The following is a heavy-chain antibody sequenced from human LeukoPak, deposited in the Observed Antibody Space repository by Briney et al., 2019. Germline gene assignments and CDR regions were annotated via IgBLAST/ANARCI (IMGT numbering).Heavy chain of an antibody. D-gene: IGHD2-15*01. V-gene: IGHV3-21*01. CDR3: ARGGYCSGGSCKYYFDY. Sequence: PGGSLRLSCAASGFTFSSYSMSWVRQAPGKGLEWVSSISSSSSYIYYADSVKGRFTISRDNAKNSLYLQMNSLRAEDTAVYYCARGGYCSGGSCKYYFDYWGQGTLVTVSS. J-gene: IGHJ4*02. CDR2: ISSSSSYI. CDR1: GFTFSSYS.